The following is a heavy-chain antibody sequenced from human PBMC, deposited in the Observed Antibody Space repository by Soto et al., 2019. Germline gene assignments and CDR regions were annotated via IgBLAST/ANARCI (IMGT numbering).Heavy chain of an antibody. CDR2: IDWDDDK. CDR1: GFSLSTSGMC. V-gene: IGHV2-70*01. CDR3: ARISEWTYGMDV. D-gene: IGHD3-3*01. J-gene: IGHJ6*02. Sequence: SGPTLVNPTQTLTLTCTFSGFSLSTSGMCVSWIRQPTGKALEWLALIDWDDDKYYSTPLKTRLTISKDTSKNQVVLTMTNMDPVDTATYYCARISEWTYGMDVWGQGTTVTVSS.